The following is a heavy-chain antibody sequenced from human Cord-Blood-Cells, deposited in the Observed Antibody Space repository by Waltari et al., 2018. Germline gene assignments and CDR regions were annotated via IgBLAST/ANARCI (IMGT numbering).Heavy chain of an antibody. CDR3: ASPYYYGSGSYYFDY. Sequence: QVQLVQSGAEVKKPGSSVKVSCKASGCTFSSYAISWVRQAPGQGLEWMGGSIPIFGTANYAQKFQGRVTITADESTSTAYMELSSLRSEDTAVYYCASPYYYGSGSYYFDYWGQGTLVTVSS. J-gene: IGHJ4*02. V-gene: IGHV1-69*01. CDR1: GCTFSSYA. CDR2: SIPIFGTA. D-gene: IGHD3-10*01.